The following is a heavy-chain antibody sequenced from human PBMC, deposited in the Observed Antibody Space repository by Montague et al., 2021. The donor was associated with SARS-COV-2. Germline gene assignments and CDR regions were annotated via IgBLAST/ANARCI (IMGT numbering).Heavy chain of an antibody. D-gene: IGHD3-16*02. Sequence: SETLSLTCSVSGDSMSTNYWSWIRQPPGKGLEWIGHIYNSGTTIYNPSLKSRATIFIDVSKTQFSLRLSSVTVTDTAVYYCARMFYDYVWETSRYRGNYFDSWGQVTLVTVSS. CDR2: IYNSGTT. J-gene: IGHJ4*02. CDR3: ARMFYDYVWETSRYRGNYFDS. CDR1: GDSMSTNY. V-gene: IGHV4-59*01.